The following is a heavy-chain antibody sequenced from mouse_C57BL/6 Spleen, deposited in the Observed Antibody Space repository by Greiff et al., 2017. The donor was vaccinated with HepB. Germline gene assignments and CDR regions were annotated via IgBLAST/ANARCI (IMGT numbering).Heavy chain of an antibody. CDR3: TRAYGNPFAY. CDR2: IRNKANNHAT. Sequence: EVQLVESGGGLVQPGGSMKLSCAASGFTFSDAWMDWVRQSPEKGLEWVAEIRNKANNHATYYGESVKGRFTISRDDSKSSVYLQMNSLRAEDTGIYCCTRAYGNPFAYWGQGTLVTVSA. J-gene: IGHJ3*01. D-gene: IGHD2-1*01. V-gene: IGHV6-6*01. CDR1: GFTFSDAW.